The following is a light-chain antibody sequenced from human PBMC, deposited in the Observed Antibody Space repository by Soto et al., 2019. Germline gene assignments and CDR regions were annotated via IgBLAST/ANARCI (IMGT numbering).Light chain of an antibody. CDR3: QQYGSSPGT. J-gene: IGKJ1*01. CDR2: GAS. CDR1: QSVSSSY. V-gene: IGKV3-20*01. Sequence: EIVLTQSPGTLSLSPGERATLSCRASQSVSSSYLAWYQQKPGQAPRLLIYGASSRATGIPDRFSGSGSGTDFTLTISRLEHEDCAVYYWQQYGSSPGTFGQGTKVEI.